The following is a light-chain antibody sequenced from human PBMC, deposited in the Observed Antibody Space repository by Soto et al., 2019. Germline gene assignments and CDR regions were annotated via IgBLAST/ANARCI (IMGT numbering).Light chain of an antibody. J-gene: IGKJ5*01. Sequence: DIVLTQSPATLSLSPGARATLSCRASQSVKTFLVWYQQRPGQAPRLLIHDASHRAAGIPARFSGSVFATDFTLTISSLEPEDASVYDGQQRSNWPPITFGQGTRLEIK. CDR2: DAS. CDR3: QQRSNWPPIT. V-gene: IGKV3-11*01. CDR1: QSVKTF.